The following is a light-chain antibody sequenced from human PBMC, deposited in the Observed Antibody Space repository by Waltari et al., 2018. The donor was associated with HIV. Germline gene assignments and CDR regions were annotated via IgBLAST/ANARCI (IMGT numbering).Light chain of an antibody. V-gene: IGLV1-44*01. CDR3: ATWDDSLNGV. CDR2: MNN. J-gene: IGLJ3*02. CDR1: SSNIGSND. Sequence: QSVLTQPPSAYGTPGQTVVISCSGNSSNIGSNDVTWYQLLPGSAPRLLIYMNNYRPSGVPDRFSGSRSGTSASLAISGLQSEDEAEYYCATWDDSLNGVFGGGTKLTV.